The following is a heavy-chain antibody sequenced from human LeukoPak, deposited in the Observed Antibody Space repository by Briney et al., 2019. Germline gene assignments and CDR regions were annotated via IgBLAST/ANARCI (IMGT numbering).Heavy chain of an antibody. CDR2: MFGGGST. Sequence: GGSLRLSCAGSGFTVSSDYMSWVRQAPGKGLEWVSIMFGGGSTYYADSVKGRFTVSRDNAKNTLYLQMNSLRAEDTAVYYCARHLTYGGWNSWGQGTLVTVSS. CDR3: ARHLTYGGWNS. V-gene: IGHV3-66*04. D-gene: IGHD4-23*01. J-gene: IGHJ4*02. CDR1: GFTVSSDY.